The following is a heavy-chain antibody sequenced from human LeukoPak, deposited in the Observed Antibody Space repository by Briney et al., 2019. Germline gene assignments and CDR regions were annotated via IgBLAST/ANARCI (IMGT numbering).Heavy chain of an antibody. V-gene: IGHV3-7*01. J-gene: IGHJ3*02. CDR3: ARDQPRADYDFWSGYYTGDAFDI. CDR2: IKQDGSEK. CDR1: GFTVSSNY. Sequence: GGSLRLSCAASGFTVSSNYMSWVRQAPGKGLEWVANIKQDGSEKYYVDSVKGRFTISRDNAKNSLYLQMNSLRAEDTAVYYCARDQPRADYDFWSGYYTGDAFDIWGQGTMVTVSS. D-gene: IGHD3-3*01.